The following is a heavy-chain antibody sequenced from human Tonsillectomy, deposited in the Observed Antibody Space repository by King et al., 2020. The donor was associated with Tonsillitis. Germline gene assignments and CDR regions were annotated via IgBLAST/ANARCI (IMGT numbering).Heavy chain of an antibody. CDR1: GFSFSTSG. CDR2: ISYDGSTK. J-gene: IGHJ6*03. Sequence: VQLVESGGGVVQPGRSLRLSSAASGFSFSTSGMHWVRQAPGKGLEWVALISYDGSTKYYGDSVKGRFTISRENFKNTLYLEMTSLKAEDTAVYYCAKDLTGGDNSYYYMDVWGKGTTVTVSS. CDR3: AKDLTGGDNSYYYMDV. V-gene: IGHV3-30*18. D-gene: IGHD7-27*01.